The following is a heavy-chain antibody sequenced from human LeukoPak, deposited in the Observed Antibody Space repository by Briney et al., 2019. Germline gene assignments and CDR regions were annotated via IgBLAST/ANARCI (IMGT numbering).Heavy chain of an antibody. CDR1: GFTFSSSW. CDR3: AKDLRNNRYYYDSSGYPEGFDY. CDR2: INTDGSVE. Sequence: GGSLRLSCEVSGFTFSSSWMTWVRQAPGKGLEWVASINTDGSVEKYLDSVKGRFTISRDNARNSLYLQMNSLRAEDTAVYYCAKDLRNNRYYYDSSGYPEGFDYWGQGTLVTVSS. J-gene: IGHJ4*02. V-gene: IGHV3-7*03. D-gene: IGHD3-22*01.